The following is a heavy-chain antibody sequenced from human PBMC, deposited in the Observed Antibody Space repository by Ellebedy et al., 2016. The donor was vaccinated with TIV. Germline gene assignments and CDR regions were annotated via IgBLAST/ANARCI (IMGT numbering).Heavy chain of an antibody. Sequence: GESLKISCAASGFTFSNAWMSWVRQAPGKGLEWVGRMESKSDGGTTNYAAPVKGRFTISRDDSENTLYLQLNSLKIEDTAVYYCSTTTYDQWLNALDIWGQGIMVIVSS. D-gene: IGHD6-19*01. CDR3: STTTYDQWLNALDI. CDR1: GFTFSNAW. J-gene: IGHJ3*02. V-gene: IGHV3-15*04. CDR2: MESKSDGGTT.